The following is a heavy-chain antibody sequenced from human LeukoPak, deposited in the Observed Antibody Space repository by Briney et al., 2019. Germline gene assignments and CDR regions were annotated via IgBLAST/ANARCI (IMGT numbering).Heavy chain of an antibody. J-gene: IGHJ5*02. Sequence: SETLSLTCTVSGGSISSYYWSWIRQPPGKGLEWMGYIYYSGSTNYNPSLKSRVTISVDTSKNQFSLKLSSVTAADTAVYYCARHSGYDSSGYRINWFDPWGQGTLVTVSS. CDR2: IYYSGST. D-gene: IGHD3-22*01. CDR3: ARHSGYDSSGYRINWFDP. V-gene: IGHV4-59*08. CDR1: GGSISSYY.